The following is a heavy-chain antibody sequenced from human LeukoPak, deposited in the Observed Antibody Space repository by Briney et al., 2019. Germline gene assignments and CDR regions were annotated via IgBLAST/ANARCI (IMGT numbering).Heavy chain of an antibody. V-gene: IGHV3-21*01. D-gene: IGHD3-10*01. J-gene: IGHJ5*02. CDR1: GFTFSSYS. Sequence: NSGGSLRLSCAASGFTFSSYSMNWVRQAPGKGLEWVSSISSSSSYIYYADSVKGRFTISRDNAKNSLYLQMNSLRAEDTAVYYCAREYGSGSYSELSWGPWGQGTLVTVSS. CDR2: ISSSSSYI. CDR3: AREYGSGSYSELSWGP.